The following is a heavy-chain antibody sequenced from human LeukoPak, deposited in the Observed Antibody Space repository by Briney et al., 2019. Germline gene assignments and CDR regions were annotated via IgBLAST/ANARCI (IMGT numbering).Heavy chain of an antibody. J-gene: IGHJ3*02. V-gene: IGHV5-51*01. CDR3: ARVGATTGTAFDI. Sequence: GESLKISCKGSGYSFTSYWIGWVRQMPGKGLEWMGIIYPGDSDTRYSPSFQGQVTISADKSISTAYLQWSSLKASDTATYYCARVGATTGTAFDIWGQGTMVTVSS. CDR2: IYPGDSDT. D-gene: IGHD1-26*01. CDR1: GYSFTSYW.